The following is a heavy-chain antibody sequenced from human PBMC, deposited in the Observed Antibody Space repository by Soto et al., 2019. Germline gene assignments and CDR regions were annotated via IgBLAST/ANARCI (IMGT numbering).Heavy chain of an antibody. D-gene: IGHD6-6*01. J-gene: IGHJ5*02. Sequence: SETRSRTWTVSGGSISSGVYYWSWIRQHPGKGLEWIGYIYYSGSTYYNPSLKSRVTISVDTSKNQFSLKLSSVTAADTAVYYCAREGLAAHWFDPWGQGTLVTVSS. CDR2: IYYSGST. V-gene: IGHV4-31*02. CDR1: GGSISSGVYY. CDR3: AREGLAAHWFDP.